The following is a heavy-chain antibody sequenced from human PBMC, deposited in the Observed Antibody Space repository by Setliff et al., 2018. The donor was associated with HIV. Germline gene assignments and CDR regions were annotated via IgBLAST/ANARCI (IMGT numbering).Heavy chain of an antibody. D-gene: IGHD6-19*01. J-gene: IGHJ4*02. V-gene: IGHV1-69*13. Sequence: ASVKVSCKASGGTFNTYGMNWVRQAPGQGPEWMGGIIPIAKSPNYAQKFQDRVTITADESTRTAYMELSNLRSEDTALYYCARDRTHRSGWYGYFEYWGQGTLVTSPQ. CDR1: GGTFNTYG. CDR2: IIPIAKSP. CDR3: ARDRTHRSGWYGYFEY.